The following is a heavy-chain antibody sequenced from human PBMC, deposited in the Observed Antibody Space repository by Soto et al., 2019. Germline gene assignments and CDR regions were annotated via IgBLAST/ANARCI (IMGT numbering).Heavy chain of an antibody. CDR1: GDSFNDYY. D-gene: IGHD5-12*01. V-gene: IGHV1-2*04. J-gene: IGHJ6*03. CDR2: INPNGGVT. Sequence: QVQLVQSGAEVRKPGASVTVSCRSSGDSFNDYYIHWVRQAPGQGFEWMGWINPNGGVTKYAQKFQGWVSMTRDTSIRTVDMQLSRLRSDDTAVDYGARESGGATATLDYYCFYMDVWGTGTTVTVSS. CDR3: ARESGGATATLDYYCFYMDV.